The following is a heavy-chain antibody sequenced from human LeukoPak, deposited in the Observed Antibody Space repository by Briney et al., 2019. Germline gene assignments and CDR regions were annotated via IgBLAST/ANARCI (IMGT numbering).Heavy chain of an antibody. Sequence: SETLSLTCAVYGGSFSGYSWTWIRQPPGKGLEWIGEINHIGNTNYNPSLKSRVTISVDTSKNQFSLKLTSVTAADTAVYYCARGAPGYWGQGTLVTVSS. V-gene: IGHV4-34*01. J-gene: IGHJ4*02. CDR3: ARGAPGY. CDR1: GGSFSGYS. CDR2: INHIGNT.